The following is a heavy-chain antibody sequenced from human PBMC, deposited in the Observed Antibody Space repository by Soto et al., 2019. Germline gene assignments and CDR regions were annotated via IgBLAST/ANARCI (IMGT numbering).Heavy chain of an antibody. V-gene: IGHV3-23*01. Sequence: LRLSCAASGFTFSAYAMSWVRQAPGKGLEWVSVISGSGGATYYADSVKGRFTISRDNSKNTLYLQMNSLRAEDTAVYYCARQEYSTTWYLKYWGQGTLVTVSS. J-gene: IGHJ4*02. CDR3: ARQEYSTTWYLKY. D-gene: IGHD6-13*01. CDR1: GFTFSAYA. CDR2: ISGSGGAT.